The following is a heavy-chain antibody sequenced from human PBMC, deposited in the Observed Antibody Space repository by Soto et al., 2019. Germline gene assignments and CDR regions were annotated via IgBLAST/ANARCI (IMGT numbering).Heavy chain of an antibody. CDR2: IYYTGIT. J-gene: IGHJ4*02. CDR1: GDSVRSGVYS. D-gene: IGHD1-26*01. Sequence: QVQLQESGPGLVKPSGTLSLTCTVSGDSVRSGVYSWNWIRQPPGKGLEWIGNIYYTGITDYNPALKSRVTISVDTSKNQFSLKVSSVTAADTAVYYCARHSLVGPLNVWGQGTLVTVSS. V-gene: IGHV4-61*08. CDR3: ARHSLVGPLNV.